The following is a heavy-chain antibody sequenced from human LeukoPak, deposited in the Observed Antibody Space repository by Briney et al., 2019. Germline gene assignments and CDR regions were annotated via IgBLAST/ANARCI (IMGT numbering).Heavy chain of an antibody. CDR2: ISGTSSHI. J-gene: IGHJ4*02. CDR3: ARSVIVADTTRGFDY. V-gene: IGHV3-21*01. Sequence: GRSLRLSCAASGFTFSTYSMNWVRQAPGKGLEWVSIISGTSSHIFDADSVKGRFTISRDNAKNSLYLQMNSLRAEDTAVYYCARSVIVADTTRGFDYWGQGILVTVSS. D-gene: IGHD2/OR15-2a*01. CDR1: GFTFSTYS.